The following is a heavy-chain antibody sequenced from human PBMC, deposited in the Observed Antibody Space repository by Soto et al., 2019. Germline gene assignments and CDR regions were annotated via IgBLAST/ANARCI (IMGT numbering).Heavy chain of an antibody. Sequence: QVQLVQSGAEVKKPGSSVKVSCKASGGTFSSYAISWVRQAPGQGLEWMGGIIPILGTANYAQKFQGRVTITADESTSTAYMELSSLRSEDTAVYYCARSYDSSGYYYVGYYYGMDVWGQGTTVTVSS. CDR2: IIPILGTA. D-gene: IGHD3-22*01. J-gene: IGHJ6*02. CDR1: GGTFSSYA. CDR3: ARSYDSSGYYYVGYYYGMDV. V-gene: IGHV1-69*01.